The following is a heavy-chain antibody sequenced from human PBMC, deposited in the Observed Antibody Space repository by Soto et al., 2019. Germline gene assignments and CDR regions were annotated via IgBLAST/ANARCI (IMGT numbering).Heavy chain of an antibody. J-gene: IGHJ6*02. D-gene: IGHD2-21*01. CDR3: ARDVDYYYGMDV. CDR1: GYTFTGYY. CDR2: INPNSGGT. Sequence: ASVKVSCKASGYTFTGYYMHWVRQAPGQGLEWMGWINPNSGGTNYAQKFQGWVTMTRDTSISTAYMELSRLRSDDTAVYYCARDVDYYYGMDVWRQGTTVTVSS. V-gene: IGHV1-2*04.